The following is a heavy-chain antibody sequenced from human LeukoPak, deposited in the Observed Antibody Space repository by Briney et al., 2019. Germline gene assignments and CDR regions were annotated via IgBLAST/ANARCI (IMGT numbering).Heavy chain of an antibody. V-gene: IGHV4-34*01. D-gene: IGHD3-16*02. J-gene: IGHJ4*02. CDR2: INHSGST. CDR1: GGSFSGYY. Sequence: SETLSLTCAVYGGSFSGYYWSWIRQPPGKGLEWIGEINHSGSTNYNPSLKSRVTISVDTSKNQFSLKLSSVTAADTAVYYCARGRLSYFDYWGQGTLVTVSS. CDR3: ARGRLSYFDY.